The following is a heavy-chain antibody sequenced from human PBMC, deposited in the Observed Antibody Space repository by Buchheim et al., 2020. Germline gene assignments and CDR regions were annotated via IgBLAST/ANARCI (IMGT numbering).Heavy chain of an antibody. D-gene: IGHD2-15*01. CDR1: GFTFSSYG. J-gene: IGHJ6*02. Sequence: QVQLVESGGGVVQPGRSLSLSCAASGFTFSSYGMHWVRQAPGKGLEWLAVISYDGSNKYYADSVKGRFTISRDNSKNTLYLQMNSLGAEDTAVYYCARDLDVVVVAATPRGLYYGLDVWGQGTT. CDR3: ARDLDVVVVAATPRGLYYGLDV. V-gene: IGHV3-30-3*01. CDR2: ISYDGSNK.